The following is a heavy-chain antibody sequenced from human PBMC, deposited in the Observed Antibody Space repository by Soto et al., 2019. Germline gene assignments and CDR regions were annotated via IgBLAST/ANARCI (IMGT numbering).Heavy chain of an antibody. V-gene: IGHV2-5*02. D-gene: IGHD6-13*01. J-gene: IGHJ5*01. CDR1: GFSLSTSGLG. Sequence: QITLKESGPTLVKPTQTLTLTCTFSGFSLSTSGLGVGWIRQPPGKALEWLALIYWDDDQRYSPSLKSRVTITKDTSKCRVVLTVTNMDPVDTATYYCAHPTFAAAGIDSSWFDSWVRGTLVTVSS. CDR3: AHPTFAAAGIDSSWFDS. CDR2: IYWDDDQ.